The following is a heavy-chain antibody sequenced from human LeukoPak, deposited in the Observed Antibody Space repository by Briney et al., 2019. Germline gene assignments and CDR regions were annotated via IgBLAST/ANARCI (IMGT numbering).Heavy chain of an antibody. CDR1: GFTFSSYW. CDR3: AREYLAAGFYYYYYMDV. CDR2: IKQDGSEK. D-gene: IGHD6-13*01. Sequence: GGSLRLSCAASGFTFSSYWMSWVRQAPGKGLEWVANIKQDGSEKYYVDSVKGRFTISRDNAKNSLYLQMNSLRAEDTAVYYCAREYLAAGFYYYYYMDVWGKGTTVTISS. V-gene: IGHV3-7*01. J-gene: IGHJ6*03.